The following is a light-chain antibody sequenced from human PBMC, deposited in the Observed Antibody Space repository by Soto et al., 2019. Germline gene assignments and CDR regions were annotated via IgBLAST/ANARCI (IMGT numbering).Light chain of an antibody. Sequence: IQMTQSPSTLSASVGDRVTITCRASQTISGWLAWYQQKPGKAPKLLIYDVSSLETGVPSRFSGSGSGTEFTLTISSLQPDDFATYYCQQYNTFWTFGQGTMVDVK. CDR3: QQYNTFWT. CDR1: QTISGW. V-gene: IGKV1-5*01. CDR2: DVS. J-gene: IGKJ1*01.